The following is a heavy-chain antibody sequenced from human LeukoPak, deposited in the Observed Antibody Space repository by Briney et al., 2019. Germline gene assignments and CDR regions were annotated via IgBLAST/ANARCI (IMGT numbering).Heavy chain of an antibody. D-gene: IGHD2-21*02. J-gene: IGHJ4*02. CDR2: ISGSDGST. V-gene: IGHV3-23*01. CDR3: EKDLGGSGDYRPY. CDR1: GFTFSNYA. Sequence: GGSLRLSCAASGFTFSNYAMSWVRQAPGKGLEWVSAISGSDGSTYYADSVKGRFTISRDNSKNTLYLQMNSLSAEDTAVYYCEKDLGGSGDYRPYWGQGSVVTVSS.